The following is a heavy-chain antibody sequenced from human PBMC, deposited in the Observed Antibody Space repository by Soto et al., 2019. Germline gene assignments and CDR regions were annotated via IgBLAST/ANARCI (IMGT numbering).Heavy chain of an antibody. J-gene: IGHJ6*02. Sequence: QVQLVQSGAEVTKPGSSVKVSCKAPGGTFSSYAISWVRQAPGQGLEWRGGIIPIFGTAKYAQKFQGRVTITADESTSTGYMEVSSLGSEDTAVYYCARSQGGSSSLDIYYYYYYGMDVWGQGTTVTVSS. CDR1: GGTFSSYA. CDR2: IIPIFGTA. CDR3: ARSQGGSSSLDIYYYYYYGMDV. D-gene: IGHD2-15*01. V-gene: IGHV1-69*01.